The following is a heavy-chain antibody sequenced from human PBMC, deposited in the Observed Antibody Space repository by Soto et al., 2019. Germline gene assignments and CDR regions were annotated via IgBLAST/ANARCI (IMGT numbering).Heavy chain of an antibody. V-gene: IGHV3-30*18. CDR1: GFTFSSYG. J-gene: IGHJ4*02. CDR3: AKTPPGTTFLDY. CDR2: ISYDGSNK. Sequence: QVQLVESGGGVVQPGRSLRLSCAASGFTFSSYGMHWVRQAPGKGLEWMAVISYDGSNKYYADSVKGRFTISRDNSKNTLYLQMNSLRAEDTAVYYCAKTPPGTTFLDYWGQGTLVTVSS. D-gene: IGHD3-16*01.